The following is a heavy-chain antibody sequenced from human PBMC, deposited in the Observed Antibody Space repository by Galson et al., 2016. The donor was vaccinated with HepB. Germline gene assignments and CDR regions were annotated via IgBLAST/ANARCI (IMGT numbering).Heavy chain of an antibody. J-gene: IGHJ4*02. CDR2: VDHSGRS. CDR1: GGSFRGFY. CDR3: ARTEFGEVATTTSMVGY. D-gene: IGHD1-1*01. Sequence: SETLSLTCAVHGGSFRGFYWTWIRQSPGKGLEWIGEVDHSGRSNYNPSLKSRVTILVETSKNQFTLKMSSVTAADSAVYYCARTEFGEVATTTSMVGYWGQGTLVTVSS. V-gene: IGHV4-34*01.